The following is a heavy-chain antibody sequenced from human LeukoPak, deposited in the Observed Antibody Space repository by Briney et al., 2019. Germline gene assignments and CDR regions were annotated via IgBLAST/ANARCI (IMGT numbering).Heavy chain of an antibody. Sequence: PSETLSLTCTVSGGSISRYYWSWIRQPPGKGLEWIGYIYYSGSTNYNPSLKSRATISVDTSKNQFSLKLRSVTAADTAVYYCARTTYDSHYYFYMDVWGKGTTVTVSS. CDR3: ARTTYDSHYYFYMDV. V-gene: IGHV4-59*01. CDR2: IYYSGST. CDR1: GGSISRYY. J-gene: IGHJ6*03. D-gene: IGHD3-3*01.